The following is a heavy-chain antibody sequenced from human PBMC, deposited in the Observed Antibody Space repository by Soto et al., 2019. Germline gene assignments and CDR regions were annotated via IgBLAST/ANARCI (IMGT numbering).Heavy chain of an antibody. V-gene: IGHV3-73*01. CDR3: TRRECSGGRCYFDY. CDR2: IRSRANNYAT. D-gene: IGHD2-15*01. Sequence: GGSLRLSCAASGFTFSGSAMHWVRQASGKGLEWVGRIRSRANNYATAYAASVKGRFTISRDDSKNTAYLQMNSLKSEDTAVYYCTRRECSGGRCYFDYWAQGTLVTGSS. J-gene: IGHJ4*02. CDR1: GFTFSGSA.